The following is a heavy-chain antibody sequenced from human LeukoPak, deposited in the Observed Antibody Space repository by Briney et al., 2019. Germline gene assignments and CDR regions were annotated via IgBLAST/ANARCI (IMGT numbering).Heavy chain of an antibody. Sequence: GGSLRLSCAASGFSFSDFYMSWIRQAPGMGLEWISYIGTRSNPIYYADSVKGRFTISRDDAKNSLYLQMSSLRDEDTVVYFWAREARGSGRDFDYGGQGILVTVS. CDR2: IGTRSNPI. D-gene: IGHD3-10*01. V-gene: IGHV3-11*01. CDR1: GFSFSDFY. J-gene: IGHJ4*02. CDR3: AREARGSGRDFDY.